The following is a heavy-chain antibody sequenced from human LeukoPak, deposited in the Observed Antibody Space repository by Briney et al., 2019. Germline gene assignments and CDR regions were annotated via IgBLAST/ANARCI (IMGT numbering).Heavy chain of an antibody. D-gene: IGHD3-10*01. J-gene: IGHJ6*02. CDR3: ARDQVLLWFGELSHRYYYGMDV. CDR1: GFTFSSYS. V-gene: IGHV3-21*01. Sequence: GGSLRLSCAASGFTFSSYSMNWVRQAPGKGLEWVSSISSSSSYIYYADSVKGRFTISRDNAKNSLCLQMNSLRAEDTAVYYCARDQVLLWFGELSHRYYYGMDVWGQGTTVTVSS. CDR2: ISSSSSYI.